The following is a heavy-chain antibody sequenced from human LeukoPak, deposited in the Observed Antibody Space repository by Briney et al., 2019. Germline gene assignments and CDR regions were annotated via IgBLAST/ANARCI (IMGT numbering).Heavy chain of an antibody. CDR3: ARQHGAGSYYSRAIDY. CDR2: IYPGDSDT. V-gene: IGHV5-51*01. D-gene: IGHD3-10*01. Sequence: GESLKISCEASGYSFTTYWIGWVRQMPGKGLEWMGIIYPGDSDTRYSPSFQGQVTISADKAINTAYLQWSVLKASDTAMYYCARQHGAGSYYSRAIDYWGQGTRVTVSS. J-gene: IGHJ4*02. CDR1: GYSFTTYW.